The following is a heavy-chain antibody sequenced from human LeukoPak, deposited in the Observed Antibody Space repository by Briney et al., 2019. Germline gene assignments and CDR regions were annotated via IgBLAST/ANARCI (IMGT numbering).Heavy chain of an antibody. V-gene: IGHV3-9*01. D-gene: IGHD3-22*01. CDR1: GFTFDDYA. CDR2: ISWNSGSI. Sequence: GGSLRLSCAASGFTFDDYAMPWVRQAPGKGLEWVSGISWNSGSIGYADSVKGRFTISRDNAKNSLYLQMNSLRAEDTALYYCAKADMMPVSGYSGLDYWGQGTLVTVSS. J-gene: IGHJ4*02. CDR3: AKADMMPVSGYSGLDY.